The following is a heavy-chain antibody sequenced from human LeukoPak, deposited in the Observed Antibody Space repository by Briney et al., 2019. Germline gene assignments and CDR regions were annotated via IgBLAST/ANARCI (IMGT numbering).Heavy chain of an antibody. CDR2: ISYDGSNK. J-gene: IGHJ6*02. CDR3: ARRSKPDYYGSGSYYYYYYGMDV. CDR1: GFTFSSYG. V-gene: IGHV3-30*03. Sequence: GGSLRLSCAASGFTFSSYGMHWVRQAPGKGLEWVAVISYDGSNKYYADSVKGRFTISRDNSKNTLYLQMNSLRAEDTAVYYCARRSKPDYYGSGSYYYYYYGMDVWGQGTTVTVSS. D-gene: IGHD3-10*01.